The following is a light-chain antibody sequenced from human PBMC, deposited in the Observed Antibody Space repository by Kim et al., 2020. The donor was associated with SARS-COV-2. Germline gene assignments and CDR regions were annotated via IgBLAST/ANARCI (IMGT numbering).Light chain of an antibody. CDR2: QDK. J-gene: IGLJ1*01. CDR1: KLGNKY. Sequence: PGQTPSIHCSDYKLGNKYVSCYQQQPGHSPVLVIYQDKQRPSGTPERFSGSNSGNTATRTLSGTQAMDEADYSCQAWDSSTHNYVFGAGTKVTVL. V-gene: IGLV3-1*01. CDR3: QAWDSSTHNYV.